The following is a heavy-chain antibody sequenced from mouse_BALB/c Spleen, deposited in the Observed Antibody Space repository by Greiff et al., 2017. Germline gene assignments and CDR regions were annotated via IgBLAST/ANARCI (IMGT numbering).Heavy chain of an antibody. V-gene: IGHV5-6-3*01. CDR2: INSNGGST. CDR1: GFTFSSYG. Sequence: EVHLVESGGGLVQPGGSLKLSCAASGFTFSSYGMSWVRQTPDKRLELVATINSNGGSTYYPDSVKGRFTISRDNAKNTLYLQMSSLKSEDTAMYYCARAGYYYAMDYWGQGTSVTVSS. J-gene: IGHJ4*01. CDR3: ARAGYYYAMDY.